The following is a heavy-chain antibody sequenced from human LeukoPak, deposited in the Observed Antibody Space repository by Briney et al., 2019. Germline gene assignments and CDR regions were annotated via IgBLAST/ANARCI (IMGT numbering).Heavy chain of an antibody. CDR1: GFTFSDYY. CDR2: ISSSSSYT. D-gene: IGHD2-2*01. CDR3: ARDKVDIVVVPAATSTPRFDY. Sequence: GGSLRLSCAASGFTFSDYYMSWIRQAPGKGLEWVSYISSSSSYTNCADSVKGRFTISRDNAKNSLFLQMNSLRAEDTAVYYCARDKVDIVVVPAATSTPRFDYWGQGTLVTVSS. J-gene: IGHJ4*02. V-gene: IGHV3-11*06.